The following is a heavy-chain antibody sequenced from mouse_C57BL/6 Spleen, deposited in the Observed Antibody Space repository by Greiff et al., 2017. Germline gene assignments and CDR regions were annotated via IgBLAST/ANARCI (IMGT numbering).Heavy chain of an antibody. CDR3: ASNDYEEGSYYAMDY. CDR2: IYPGDGDT. CDR1: GYAFSSYW. V-gene: IGHV1-80*01. D-gene: IGHD2-4*01. Sequence: VQLQQSGAELVKPGASVKISCKASGYAFSSYWMNWVKQRPGKGLEWIGQIYPGDGDTNYNGKFKGKATLTADKSSSTAYMQLSSLTSEDSAVYCCASNDYEEGSYYAMDYWGQGTSVTVSS. J-gene: IGHJ4*01.